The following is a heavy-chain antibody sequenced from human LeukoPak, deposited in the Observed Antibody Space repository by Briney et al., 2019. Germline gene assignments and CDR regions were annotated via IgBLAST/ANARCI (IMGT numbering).Heavy chain of an antibody. D-gene: IGHD3-10*02. CDR3: ARDGMFDI. V-gene: IGHV4-34*01. CDR2: INHNGSA. Sequence: SETLSLTCAVYGGSFSGYYWSWIRQPPGKELEWIGEINHNGSATYNPSLKSRVTISIDTSENQFSLNLNSVTAADTAVYYCARDGMFDIWGQGRMVTVSS. J-gene: IGHJ3*02. CDR1: GGSFSGYY.